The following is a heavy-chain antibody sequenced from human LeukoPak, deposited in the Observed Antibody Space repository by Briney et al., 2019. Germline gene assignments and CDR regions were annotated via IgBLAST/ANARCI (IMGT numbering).Heavy chain of an antibody. CDR3: SRAVSGYFGLYYFDS. V-gene: IGHV3-49*04. D-gene: IGHD3-10*01. CDR1: GFTFGDYA. J-gene: IGHJ4*02. CDR2: IRRAIYGGTT. Sequence: PGGSLGLSCAASGFTFGDYAMTWVRQAPGKGLEWVGFIRRAIYGGTTEYAASVKGRFTISGDDSKTIVHLQMNSLKTEDTAVYYCSRAVSGYFGLYYFDSWGQGTLVTVSS.